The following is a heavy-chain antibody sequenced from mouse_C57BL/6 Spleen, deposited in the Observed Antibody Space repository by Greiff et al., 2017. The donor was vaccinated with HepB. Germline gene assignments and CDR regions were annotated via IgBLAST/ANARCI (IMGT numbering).Heavy chain of an antibody. J-gene: IGHJ4*01. Sequence: QVQLQQPGAELVKPGASVKMSCKASGYTFTSYWITWVKQRPGQGLEWIGDIYPGSGSTNYNEKFKSKATLTVDTSSSTAYMQLSSLTSEDSAVYYCARGALYYYGSSYEAMDYWGQGTSVTVSS. V-gene: IGHV1-55*01. CDR1: GYTFTSYW. D-gene: IGHD1-1*01. CDR2: IYPGSGST. CDR3: ARGALYYYGSSYEAMDY.